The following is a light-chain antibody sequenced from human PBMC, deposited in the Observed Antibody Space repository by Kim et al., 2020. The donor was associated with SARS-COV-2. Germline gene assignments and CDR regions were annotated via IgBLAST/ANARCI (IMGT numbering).Light chain of an antibody. J-gene: IGKJ1*01. CDR2: AAS. CDR3: QQYGNSPWT. Sequence: EIVLTQSPGILSLSPGERATLSCRASQTVSSSFLAWYQQKPGQAPRVLIYAASSRATGIADRFSGRGSGTDFTLTISRLEPEDFAVYFCQQYGNSPWTFGQGTKVDIK. V-gene: IGKV3-20*01. CDR1: QTVSSSF.